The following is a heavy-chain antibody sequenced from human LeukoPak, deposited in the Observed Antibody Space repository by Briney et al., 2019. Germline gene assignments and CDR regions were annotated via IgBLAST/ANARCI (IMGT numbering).Heavy chain of an antibody. J-gene: IGHJ4*02. V-gene: IGHV3-74*01. CDR2: INSDGSST. Sequence: PGGSLRLSCAASGFTFSSYWMHWVRQAPGKGLVWVSRINSDGSSTDYADSVKGRFTISRDNAKNTLYLQMNSLRAEDTAVYYCARESPDSSSFDYWGQGTLVTVSS. CDR1: GFTFSSYW. CDR3: ARESPDSSSFDY. D-gene: IGHD6-19*01.